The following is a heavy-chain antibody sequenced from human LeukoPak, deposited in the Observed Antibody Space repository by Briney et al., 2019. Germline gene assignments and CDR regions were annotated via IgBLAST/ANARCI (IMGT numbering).Heavy chain of an antibody. CDR1: GNTFIGYW. Sequence: ASVTVSCKASGNTFIGYWIHWVRQAPGQGLEWMGAINPRGDATIGAQKFQGRVTTTRDTSTSTVYIELSSLRSEDTAVYYCAREGQQLKHFDYWGQGTLVTVSS. CDR3: AREGQQLKHFDY. D-gene: IGHD1-1*01. J-gene: IGHJ4*02. CDR2: INPRGDAT. V-gene: IGHV1-46*01.